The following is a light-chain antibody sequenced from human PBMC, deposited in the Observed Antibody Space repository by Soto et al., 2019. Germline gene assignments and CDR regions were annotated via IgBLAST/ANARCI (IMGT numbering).Light chain of an antibody. CDR1: QAVSSIL. CDR3: QQHGTSPI. Sequence: EVVLTQSPGTLSLSPGERATLSCRASQAVSSILLAWYQQKPGQAPRLLIYGASSRATGIPDRFSGSGSGTDFTLTVSRLEPEDFAVYYCQQHGTSPIFGGGTKVGIK. V-gene: IGKV3-20*01. CDR2: GAS. J-gene: IGKJ4*01.